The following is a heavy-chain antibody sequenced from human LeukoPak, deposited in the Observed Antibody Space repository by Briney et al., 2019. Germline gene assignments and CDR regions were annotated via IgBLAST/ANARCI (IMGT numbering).Heavy chain of an antibody. CDR2: IYSDNT. Sequence: GGSLRLSCTVSGFTVSTNSMSWVRQAPGKGLEWVSFIYSDNTHYSDSVKGRFTISRDNSKNTLYLQMNSLRAEDTAVYYCARRAGAYSHPYDYWGQGTLVTASS. V-gene: IGHV3-53*01. J-gene: IGHJ4*02. CDR1: GFTVSTNS. CDR3: ARRAGAYSHPYDY. D-gene: IGHD4/OR15-4a*01.